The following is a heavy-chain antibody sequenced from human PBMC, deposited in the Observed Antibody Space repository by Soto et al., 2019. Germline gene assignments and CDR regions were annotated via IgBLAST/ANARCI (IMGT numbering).Heavy chain of an antibody. CDR2: IYYSGST. CDR1: GGSISSSSYY. CDR3: ARHETYYDILTGFDY. Sequence: QLQLQESGPGLVKPSETLSLTCTVSGGSISSSSYYWGWIRQPPGKGLEWIGSIYYSGSTYYNPSLKSRVTISVDTSKNQFSLKLSSVTAADTAVYYCARHETYYDILTGFDYWGQGTLVTVSS. J-gene: IGHJ4*02. V-gene: IGHV4-39*01. D-gene: IGHD3-9*01.